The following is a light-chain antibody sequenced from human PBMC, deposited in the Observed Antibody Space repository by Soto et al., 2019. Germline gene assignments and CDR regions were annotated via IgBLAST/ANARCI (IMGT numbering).Light chain of an antibody. CDR1: QDIENY. Sequence: DIQLTQSPSSLSASVGDRVTITCRASQDIENYLAWYQQRPGKVHKLLIYGATTLQPGVPSRFSGSGSGTDFTLTISSLQPEDVATYYCQNCKSAVFTFGPGTKVDTK. CDR2: GAT. CDR3: QNCKSAVFT. J-gene: IGKJ3*01. V-gene: IGKV1-27*01.